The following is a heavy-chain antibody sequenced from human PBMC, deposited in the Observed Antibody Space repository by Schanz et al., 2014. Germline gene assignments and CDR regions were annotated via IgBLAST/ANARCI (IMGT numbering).Heavy chain of an antibody. CDR3: ARDMVENWFDS. Sequence: QVQLQESGPGLVKPSQTLSLTCTVSGGSISSGSYYWSWIRQPAGKGLEWIGRIYSTGSTNYNPSHRGVVTISKATSKTQFSLNLPSVTAADTAVYYCARDMVENWFDSWGQGTLVTVSS. V-gene: IGHV4-61*02. CDR1: GGSISSGSYY. D-gene: IGHD3-10*01. CDR2: IYSTGST. J-gene: IGHJ5*01.